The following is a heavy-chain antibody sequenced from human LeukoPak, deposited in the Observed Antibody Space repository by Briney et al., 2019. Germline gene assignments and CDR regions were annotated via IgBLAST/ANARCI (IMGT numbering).Heavy chain of an antibody. V-gene: IGHV3-7*01. Sequence: GGSLRLSCAASGFTFSSYWMSWVRQAPGKGLEWVANIKQDGSEKYYVDSVKGRFTISRDNAKNSLYLQMNSPRAEDTAVYYCARESISRDHYYMDVWGKGTTVTVSS. CDR2: IKQDGSEK. J-gene: IGHJ6*03. CDR1: GFTFSSYW. CDR3: ARESISRDHYYMDV.